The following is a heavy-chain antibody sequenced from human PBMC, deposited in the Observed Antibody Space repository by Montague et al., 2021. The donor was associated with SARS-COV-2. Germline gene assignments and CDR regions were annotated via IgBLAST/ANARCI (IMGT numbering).Heavy chain of an antibody. CDR2: ISTSAYTT. J-gene: IGHJ3*02. CDR1: GFTFSNYD. CDR3: TRDYRSIVGDGLDI. D-gene: IGHD3-16*02. V-gene: IGHV3-48*03. Sequence: SLRLSCAASGFTFSNYDMNWVRQAPGKGPEWISYISTSAYTTPYAGSVKGRFTISRDNGKNPLYLQMNSVRVEDTAVYYCTRDYRSIVGDGLDIWGQGTKVTVSS.